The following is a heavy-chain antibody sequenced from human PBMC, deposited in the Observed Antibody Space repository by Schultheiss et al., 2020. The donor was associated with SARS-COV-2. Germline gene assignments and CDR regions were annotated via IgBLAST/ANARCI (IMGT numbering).Heavy chain of an antibody. V-gene: IGHV3-23*01. J-gene: IGHJ4*02. CDR1: GFTFSSYA. Sequence: EGSLRLSCAASGFTFSSYAMNWVRQAPGKGLEWVSAISGSGGSTYYADSVKGRFTISRDNSKNTLYLQMNSLRAEDTAVYYCAKDPRRQWLVLNHFDYWGQGTLVTVSS. CDR2: ISGSGGST. CDR3: AKDPRRQWLVLNHFDY. D-gene: IGHD6-19*01.